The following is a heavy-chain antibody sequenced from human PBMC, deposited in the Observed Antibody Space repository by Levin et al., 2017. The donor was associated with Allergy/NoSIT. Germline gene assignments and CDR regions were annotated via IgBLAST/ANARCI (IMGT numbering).Heavy chain of an antibody. V-gene: IGHV3-9*01. CDR2: ISWNSGLI. D-gene: IGHD3-10*01. J-gene: IGHJ6*02. Sequence: GGSLRLSCAASGFTFDDYAMHWVRQAPGKGLEWVSGISWNSGLIGYADAVKGRFTISRDTAKKSLYLQMNSLRTEDTAFYYCAKDRRGGGRYYYYGLDVWGQGTTVTVSS. CDR1: GFTFDDYA. CDR3: AKDRRGGGRYYYYGLDV.